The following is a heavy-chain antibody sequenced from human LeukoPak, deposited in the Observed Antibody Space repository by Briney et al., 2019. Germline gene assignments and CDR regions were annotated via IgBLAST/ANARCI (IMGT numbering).Heavy chain of an antibody. D-gene: IGHD3-16*01. Sequence: GGSLRLSCAASGFTFSSYGMHWVRQAPGKGLEWVAVISYDGSNKYYADSVKGRFTISRDNSKNTLYLQMNSLRAEDTAVYYCAKVTPDYYYYYYGMDVWGQGTTVTVSS. CDR3: AKVTPDYYYYYYGMDV. J-gene: IGHJ6*02. V-gene: IGHV3-30*18. CDR1: GFTFSSYG. CDR2: ISYDGSNK.